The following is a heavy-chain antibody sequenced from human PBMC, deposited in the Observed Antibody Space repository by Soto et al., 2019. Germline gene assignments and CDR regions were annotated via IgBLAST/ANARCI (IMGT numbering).Heavy chain of an antibody. CDR2: ISRSGGST. D-gene: IGHD2-15*01. CDR3: ARGGGSSSFDY. V-gene: IGHV3-23*01. CDR1: GFTFSSDA. Sequence: EVQLLESGGGLVQSGGSLRLSCAASGFTFSSDAMSWVRQAPGKGLEWVSAISRSGGSTYYADSVKARFTISRDNSKNTLYLQMNSLRAVDTAVYYCARGGGSSSFDYWGQGTLVTVSS. J-gene: IGHJ4*02.